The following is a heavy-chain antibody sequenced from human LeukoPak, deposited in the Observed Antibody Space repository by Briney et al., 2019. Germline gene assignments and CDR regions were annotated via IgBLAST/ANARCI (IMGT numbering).Heavy chain of an antibody. CDR2: IIPILGIA. CDR3: AADPSGSWDFQH. Sequence: GSSVKVSCKASGGTFSSYAISWVRQAPGQGLEWMGRIIPILGIANYAQKFQGRVTITADKSTSTAYMELSSLRSEDTAVYYCAADPSGSWDFQHWGQGTLVTVSS. J-gene: IGHJ1*01. D-gene: IGHD1-26*01. V-gene: IGHV1-69*04. CDR1: GGTFSSYA.